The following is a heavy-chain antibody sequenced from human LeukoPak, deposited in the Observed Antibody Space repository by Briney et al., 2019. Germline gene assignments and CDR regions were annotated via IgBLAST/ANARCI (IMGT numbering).Heavy chain of an antibody. Sequence: GESLKISCKGSGYSFTSYWIGWVRQMPGKGLEWMGIIYPGDSDTRYSPSFRGQVTISADKSISTAYLQWSSLKASDTAMYYCARHDSSGYSDLEYYFDYWGQGTLVTVSS. J-gene: IGHJ4*02. CDR2: IYPGDSDT. D-gene: IGHD3-22*01. CDR1: GYSFTSYW. V-gene: IGHV5-51*01. CDR3: ARHDSSGYSDLEYYFDY.